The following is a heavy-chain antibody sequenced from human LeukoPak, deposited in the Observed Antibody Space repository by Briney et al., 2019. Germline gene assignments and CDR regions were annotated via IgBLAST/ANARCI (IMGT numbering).Heavy chain of an antibody. CDR1: GFTFGDYN. Sequence: GGSLRLSCAASGFTFGDYNMNWVRQAPGKGLEGVSYISGSSSPIYYADSVKGRLTISRDNAKNSLYLQMNSLRAEDTAVYYCARVLAVAGYFYYFSMDVWGKGTTVTVSS. CDR3: ARVLAVAGYFYYFSMDV. J-gene: IGHJ6*03. CDR2: ISGSSSPI. D-gene: IGHD6-19*01. V-gene: IGHV3-48*01.